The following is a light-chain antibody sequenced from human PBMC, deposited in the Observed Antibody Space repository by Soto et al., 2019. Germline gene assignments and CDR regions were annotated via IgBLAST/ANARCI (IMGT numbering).Light chain of an antibody. Sequence: QSVLTQPRSVSGSPGQSVTISCTGTSSDVGGYNFVSWYQQYPGKAPKVMIYDVTQRPSGVPDRFSGSKSGNTASLTISGLQAEDEGDYYCCSYAGSYHVVFGGGTKVTVL. CDR2: DVT. V-gene: IGLV2-11*01. CDR1: SSDVGGYNF. CDR3: CSYAGSYHVV. J-gene: IGLJ2*01.